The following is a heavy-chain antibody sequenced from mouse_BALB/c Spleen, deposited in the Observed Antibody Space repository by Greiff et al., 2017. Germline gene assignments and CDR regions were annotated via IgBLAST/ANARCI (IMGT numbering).Heavy chain of an antibody. V-gene: IGHV7-3*02. CDR3: ARDIRDYDAMDY. CDR1: GFTFTDYY. J-gene: IGHJ4*01. CDR2: IRNKANGYTT. Sequence: EVKLVESGGGLVQPGGSLRLSCATSGFTFTDYYMSWVRQPPGKALEWLGFIRNKANGYTTEYSASVKGRFTISRDNSQSILYLQMNTLRAEDSATYYCARDIRDYDAMDYWGQGTSVTVSS.